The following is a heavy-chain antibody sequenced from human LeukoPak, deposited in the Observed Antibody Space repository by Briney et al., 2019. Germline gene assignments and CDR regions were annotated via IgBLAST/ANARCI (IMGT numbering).Heavy chain of an antibody. CDR3: AVSGVRAYYFDY. CDR2: IIPILGIA. CDR1: GGTFSSYA. D-gene: IGHD3-10*01. V-gene: IGHV1-69*04. Sequence: GASVKVSCKASGGTFSSYAISWVRQAPGQGLEWMGRIIPILGIANYARKFQGRVTITADKSTSTAYMELSSLRSEDTAVYYCAVSGVRAYYFDYWGQGTLVTVSS. J-gene: IGHJ4*02.